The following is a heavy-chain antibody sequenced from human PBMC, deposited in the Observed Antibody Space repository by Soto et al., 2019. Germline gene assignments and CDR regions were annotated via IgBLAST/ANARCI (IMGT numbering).Heavy chain of an antibody. CDR2: INPASGKT. J-gene: IGHJ4*02. CDR1: GYMFSMYS. D-gene: IGHD3-10*01. CDR3: ARDLWLGESFRYYFDY. Sequence: ASVKVSCKASGYMFSMYSMHWVRQAPGQGLEWMGWINPASGKTKYSQKFQGRVTITRDTSASTAYMELSSLTSEDTALYYCARDLWLGESFRYYFDYWAQGTLVTVSS. V-gene: IGHV1-3*01.